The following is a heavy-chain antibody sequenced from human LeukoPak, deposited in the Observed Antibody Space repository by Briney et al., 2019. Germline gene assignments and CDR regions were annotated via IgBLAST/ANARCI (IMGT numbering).Heavy chain of an antibody. Sequence: PGGSLRLSCAASGFTFSSYELNWVRQAPGKGLEWLSYISSSGTTVYCADSVKGRFTISRDNAKNSLYLQMNSLRAEDTAVYYCVRVARLAHPGGRGPRVSVS. CDR3: VRVARLAHP. CDR1: GFTFSSYE. V-gene: IGHV3-48*03. J-gene: IGHJ2*01. CDR2: ISSSGTTV.